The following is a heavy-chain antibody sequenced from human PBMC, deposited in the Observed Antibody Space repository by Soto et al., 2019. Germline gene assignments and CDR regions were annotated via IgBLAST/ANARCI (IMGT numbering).Heavy chain of an antibody. CDR3: ARDLPAAEDY. J-gene: IGHJ4*02. Sequence: EVQLVASGGGLVQPGGSLRLSCAASGFTFSRYWMHWVRQAPGKGLVWVSHINSDGSSTNYADSVKGRFTISRDNAKNTPYLQVNSLRAEDTAVYYCARDLPAAEDYWGQGTLVTVSS. V-gene: IGHV3-74*01. D-gene: IGHD6-25*01. CDR2: INSDGSST. CDR1: GFTFSRYW.